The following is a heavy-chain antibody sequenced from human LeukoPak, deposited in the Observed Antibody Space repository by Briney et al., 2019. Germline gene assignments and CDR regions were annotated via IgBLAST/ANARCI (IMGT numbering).Heavy chain of an antibody. D-gene: IGHD2-21*01. CDR3: ASGAIRHGYLDY. Sequence: SETLSLTCTVSGGSISSYYWSWIRQPPGKGLEWIGDINHRGSTNYNPSLKSRVTISVDTSKNQFSLKLSSVTAADTAVYYCASGAIRHGYLDYWGQGTLVPVSS. J-gene: IGHJ4*02. V-gene: IGHV4-34*01. CDR2: INHRGST. CDR1: GGSISSYY.